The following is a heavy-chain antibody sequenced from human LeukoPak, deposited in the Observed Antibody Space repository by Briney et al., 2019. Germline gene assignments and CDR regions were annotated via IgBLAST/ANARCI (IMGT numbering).Heavy chain of an antibody. D-gene: IGHD6-19*01. Sequence: GGSLRLSCAASGFTFSSYSMNWVRQAPGKGLEWVSSISSSSSYIYYADSVKGRFTISRDNAKNSLYLQMNSLRAEDTAVYYCARPGGGRSGLQSYYYYYMDVWGKGTTVTISS. J-gene: IGHJ6*03. CDR1: GFTFSSYS. V-gene: IGHV3-21*01. CDR2: ISSSSSYI. CDR3: ARPGGGRSGLQSYYYYYMDV.